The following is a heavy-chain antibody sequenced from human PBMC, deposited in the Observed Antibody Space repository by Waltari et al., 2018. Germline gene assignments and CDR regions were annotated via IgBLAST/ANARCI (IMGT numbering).Heavy chain of an antibody. V-gene: IGHV1-2*02. J-gene: IGHJ4*02. CDR3: ARDFYSYGQGGVDY. D-gene: IGHD5-18*01. CDR1: GYTLPAYY. CDR2: INPDSGGT. Sequence: QVQLVQSGAEVKKPGASVKVSCKASGYTLPAYYMHWVRQAPGQGLEWRGWINPDSGGTNYAQKFQGRVTMTRDTSISTAYMELSRLRSDDTAVYYCARDFYSYGQGGVDYWGQGTLVTVSS.